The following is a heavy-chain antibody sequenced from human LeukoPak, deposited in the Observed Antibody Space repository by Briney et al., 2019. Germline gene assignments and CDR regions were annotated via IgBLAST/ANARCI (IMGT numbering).Heavy chain of an antibody. CDR1: GGSISSNNYY. CDR3: VRHSGYYYYYMDV. Sequence: KPSETLSLTCTVSGGSISSNNYYWGWIRQSPGKGLEWIGSMYYSGSTYYNPSLKSRVTISVDTSKNQFSLKLSSVTAADTALYYCVRHSGYYYYYMDVWGKGTTVTISS. J-gene: IGHJ6*03. V-gene: IGHV4-39*01. CDR2: MYYSGST.